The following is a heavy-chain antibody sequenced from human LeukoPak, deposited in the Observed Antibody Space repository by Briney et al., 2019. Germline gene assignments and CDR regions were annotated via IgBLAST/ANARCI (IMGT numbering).Heavy chain of an antibody. Sequence: SETLSLTCTVSGGSISSSSYYWGWIRQPPGKGLEWIGSIYYSGSTYYNPSLKSRVTISVDTSKNQFSLKLSSVTAADTAVYYCARQYYCDSSGYYPSFDYWGQGTLVTVSS. J-gene: IGHJ4*02. CDR3: ARQYYCDSSGYYPSFDY. V-gene: IGHV4-39*01. CDR2: IYYSGST. D-gene: IGHD3-22*01. CDR1: GGSISSSSYY.